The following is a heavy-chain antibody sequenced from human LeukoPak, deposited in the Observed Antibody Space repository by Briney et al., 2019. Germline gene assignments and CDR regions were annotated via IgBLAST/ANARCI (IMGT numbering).Heavy chain of an antibody. V-gene: IGHV4-39*07. CDR2: IYYSGST. Sequence: SETLSLTCTVSGGSISSSSYYWGWIRQPPGKGLEWIGSIYYSGSTYYNPSLKSRVTISVETSKNQFSLKLSSVTAEDTAVYYCAREGGAAARRVNEYWGQATLVTVSS. J-gene: IGHJ4*02. CDR3: AREGGAAARRVNEY. D-gene: IGHD6-13*01. CDR1: GGSISSSSYY.